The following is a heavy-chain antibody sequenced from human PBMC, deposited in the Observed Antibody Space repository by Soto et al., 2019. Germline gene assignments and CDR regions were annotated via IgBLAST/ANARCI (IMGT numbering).Heavy chain of an antibody. J-gene: IGHJ4*02. CDR3: ARGLNGYLHYFDY. CDR1: GYTFTSYA. V-gene: IGHV1-3*01. CDR2: INAGNGNT. D-gene: IGHD5-18*01. Sequence: EASVRVSCKASGYTFTSYAMHWVRQAPGQRLEWMGWINAGNGNTKYSQKFQGRVTITRDTSASTAYMELSSLRSEDTAVYYCARGLNGYLHYFDYWGQGTPDTVSS.